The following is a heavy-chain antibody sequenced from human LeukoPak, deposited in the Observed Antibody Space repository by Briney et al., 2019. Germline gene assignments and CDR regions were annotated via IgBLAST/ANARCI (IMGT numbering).Heavy chain of an antibody. D-gene: IGHD1-1*01. CDR1: SGSISNYD. CDR3: ARDNDRAGTDY. J-gene: IGHJ4*02. Sequence: SETLSLTCTVSSGSISNYDWSWIRQPAGKGLEWIGRIYTSGSTNYNPSLKSRVTISVDTSKNQFSLKLSSVTAADTAVYYCARDNDRAGTDYWGQGTLVTVSS. CDR2: IYTSGST. V-gene: IGHV4-4*07.